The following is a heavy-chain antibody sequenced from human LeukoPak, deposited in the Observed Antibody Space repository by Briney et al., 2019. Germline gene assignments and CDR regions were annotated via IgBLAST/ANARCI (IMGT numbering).Heavy chain of an antibody. Sequence: GASVKVSCKASGYTFTSYGISWVRQAPGQGLEWMGWISAYNGNTNYAQKLQGRVTMTTDTSTSTAYMELRSLRSDDTAVYYCAREKDYYGSGSYLNWSQGTLVTVSS. CDR3: AREKDYYGSGSYLN. J-gene: IGHJ4*02. CDR1: GYTFTSYG. CDR2: ISAYNGNT. D-gene: IGHD3-10*01. V-gene: IGHV1-18*01.